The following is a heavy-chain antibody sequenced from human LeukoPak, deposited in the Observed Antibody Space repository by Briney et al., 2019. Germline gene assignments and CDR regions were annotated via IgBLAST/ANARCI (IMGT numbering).Heavy chain of an antibody. CDR2: IYYSGST. D-gene: IGHD3-22*01. V-gene: IGHV4-30-4*01. J-gene: IGHJ4*02. CDR3: ARAGSDYYDSSGYYYFDY. Sequence: PSETLSLTCTVSGGSISSGDYYWSWIRQPPGKGLEWIGYIYYSGSTYYNPSLKSRVTISVDTSKNQFSLKLSSVTAADTAVYYCARAGSDYYDSSGYYYFDYWGQGTLVTVSS. CDR1: GGSISSGDYY.